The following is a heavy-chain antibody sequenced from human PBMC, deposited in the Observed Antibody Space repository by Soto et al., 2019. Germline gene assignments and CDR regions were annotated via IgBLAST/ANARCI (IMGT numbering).Heavy chain of an antibody. V-gene: IGHV1-69*06. D-gene: IGHD3-3*01. CDR3: ARFRSLLEWIYREDYYYYGMDV. CDR1: GGTFSSYA. J-gene: IGHJ6*02. Sequence: SVKVSCKASGGTFSSYAISWVRHAPGQGXEWMGGIIPIFGTANYAQKFQGRVTITADKSTSTAYMELSSLRSEDTAVYYCARFRSLLEWIYREDYYYYGMDVWGQGTTVTVSS. CDR2: IIPIFGTA.